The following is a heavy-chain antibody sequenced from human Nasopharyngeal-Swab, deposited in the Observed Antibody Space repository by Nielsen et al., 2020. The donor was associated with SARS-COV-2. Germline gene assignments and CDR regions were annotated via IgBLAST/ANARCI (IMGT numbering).Heavy chain of an antibody. J-gene: IGHJ4*02. Sequence: GESLKISCAASGFTFSSYWVHWVRQAPGKGLVWVSRINSDGSRTSYADSVKGRFTISRDNAKNTLYLQMNSLRAEDTAVYYCSRDPFGAMVDYFDYWGQGTLVTVSS. D-gene: IGHD5-18*01. CDR3: SRDPFGAMVDYFDY. CDR2: INSDGSRT. CDR1: GFTFSSYW. V-gene: IGHV3-74*01.